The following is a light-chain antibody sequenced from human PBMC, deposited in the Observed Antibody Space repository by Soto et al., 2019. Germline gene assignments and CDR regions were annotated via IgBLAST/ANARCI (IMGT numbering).Light chain of an antibody. CDR3: QQYGSSPGT. J-gene: IGKJ1*01. CDR1: QSVNNY. Sequence: EIVLTQSPATLSLSPGERATLSCRASQSVNNYLARYQQTPGQAPRLLIYDASTRATGIPARFSGSGSGTDFTLTISRLEPEDFAVYYCQQYGSSPGTFGQGTKVDIK. CDR2: DAS. V-gene: IGKV3-20*01.